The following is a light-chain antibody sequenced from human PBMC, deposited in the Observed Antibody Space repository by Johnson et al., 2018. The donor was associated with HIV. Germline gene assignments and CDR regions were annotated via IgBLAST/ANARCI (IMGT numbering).Light chain of an antibody. V-gene: IGLV1-51*02. CDR2: ENN. Sequence: QSVLTQPPSMSAAPGQKVTISCSSSSSNIGNNYVSWYQQLPGTAPKLLIYENNKRPSGVPDRFSGSKSGTSASLAISGLQAEDEADYYCATWDDTLNGRYVFGTGTKVTVL. J-gene: IGLJ1*01. CDR1: SSNIGNNY. CDR3: ATWDDTLNGRYV.